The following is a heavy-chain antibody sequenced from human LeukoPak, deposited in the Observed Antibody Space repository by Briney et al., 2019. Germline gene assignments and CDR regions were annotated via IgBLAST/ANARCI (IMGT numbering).Heavy chain of an antibody. J-gene: IGHJ4*02. D-gene: IGHD4-23*01. CDR2: INTYSGNS. CDR3: ARGGPDTVARTYYFDY. CDR1: GYTFTNYG. Sequence: ASVKVSCKASGYTFTNYGVSWVRQAPGQGLEWMGWINTYSGNSNYAQRIQGRVIMTADTSTSTAYMVLRSLSSGDTAVYYCARGGPDTVARTYYFDYWGQGTLVTVSS. V-gene: IGHV1-18*01.